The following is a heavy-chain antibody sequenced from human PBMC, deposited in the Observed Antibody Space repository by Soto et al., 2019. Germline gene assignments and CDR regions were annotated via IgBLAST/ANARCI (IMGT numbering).Heavy chain of an antibody. V-gene: IGHV3-23*01. CDR2: ITRDGTI. Sequence: EVQLLESGRGLVQPGGSLRLSCAASGFIVTNDAMSWVRQAPGEGLEWVSAITRDGTIYYTDSVNGLFTICRDNSKNTVNLQMNSRRAEDTVVYYSVKESYEGAHGDYWGQGTLVTVSS. CDR3: VKESYEGAHGDY. CDR1: GFIVTNDA. J-gene: IGHJ4*02. D-gene: IGHD3-22*01.